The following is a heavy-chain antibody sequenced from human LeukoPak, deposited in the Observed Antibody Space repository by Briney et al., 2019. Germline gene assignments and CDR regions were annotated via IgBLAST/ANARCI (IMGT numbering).Heavy chain of an antibody. Sequence: ASVKVSCKASGYTFTGYYMHWVRQAPGQGLEWMGWINPNSGGTNYAQKFQGRVTMTRDTSISTAYMELSRLRSDDTAVYYCARTFLSIATAEYWGQGTLVTVSS. CDR3: ARTFLSIATAEY. J-gene: IGHJ4*02. D-gene: IGHD6-13*01. CDR1: GYTFTGYY. V-gene: IGHV1-2*02. CDR2: INPNSGGT.